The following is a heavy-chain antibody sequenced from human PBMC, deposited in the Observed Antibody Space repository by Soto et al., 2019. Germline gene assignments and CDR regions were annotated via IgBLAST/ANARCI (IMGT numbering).Heavy chain of an antibody. D-gene: IGHD4-17*01. Sequence: EVQLLESGGGLVQPGGSLRLSCAASGFTFSSYAMSWVRQAPGRGLEWVSAISGSGGSTYYADSVKGRFTISRDNSKNTLYLQMNSLRAEDTAVYYCAVTSPVDNWFDPWGQGTLVTVSS. V-gene: IGHV3-23*01. CDR1: GFTFSSYA. J-gene: IGHJ5*02. CDR3: AVTSPVDNWFDP. CDR2: ISGSGGST.